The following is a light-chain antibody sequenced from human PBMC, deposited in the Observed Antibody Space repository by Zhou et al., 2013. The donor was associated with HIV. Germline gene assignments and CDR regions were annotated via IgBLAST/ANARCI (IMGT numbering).Light chain of an antibody. CDR3: QTKDSSYT. CDR1: QSLDNTY. V-gene: IGKV3-20*01. CDR2: GAS. Sequence: EIVLTQSPGTLSLSPGERATLSCRASQSLDNTYIAWYQQKPGQAPRLLMNGASVRATGIPDRFSGSGSGTYFTLTISRLEPEDSAVYYCQTKDSSYTFGQGPTWRSN. J-gene: IGKJ2*01.